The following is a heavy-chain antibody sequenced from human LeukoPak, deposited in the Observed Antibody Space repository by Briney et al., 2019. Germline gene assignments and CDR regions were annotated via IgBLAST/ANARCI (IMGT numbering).Heavy chain of an antibody. J-gene: IGHJ4*02. V-gene: IGHV4-61*08. CDR3: ARGDSGSFSQFDC. CDR2: VYYSGST. Sequence: PSETLSLTCTVSGGSISSGGYYWSWIRQPPGKGLEWIGYVYYSGSTNYNPSLKSRVTISVDTSKNQFSLKLTSVTAADTAVYYCARGDSGSFSQFDCWGQGTLVTVSS. CDR1: GGSISSGGYY. D-gene: IGHD1-26*01.